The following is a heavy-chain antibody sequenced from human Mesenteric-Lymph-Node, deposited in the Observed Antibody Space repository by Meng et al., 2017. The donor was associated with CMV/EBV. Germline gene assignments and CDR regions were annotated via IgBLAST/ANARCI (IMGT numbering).Heavy chain of an antibody. Sequence: GESLKISCAASGFTFSSYWMHWVRQAPGKGLVWVSRINSDGSSTSYADSVKGRFTISRDNAKNTLYLQMNSLRAEDTAVYYCARVVPAATDYYYYGMDVWGQGTTVTVSS. D-gene: IGHD2-2*01. CDR1: GFTFSSYW. CDR3: ARVVPAATDYYYYGMDV. V-gene: IGHV3-74*01. J-gene: IGHJ6*02. CDR2: INSDGSST.